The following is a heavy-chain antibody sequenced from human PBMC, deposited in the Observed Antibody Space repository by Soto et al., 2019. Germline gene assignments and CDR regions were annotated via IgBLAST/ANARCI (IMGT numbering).Heavy chain of an antibody. V-gene: IGHV4-4*02. D-gene: IGHD3-16*01. J-gene: IGHJ6*02. CDR3: ARASGGGAASYYYYYYGMDV. CDR1: GGSISSSNW. CDR2: IYHSGST. Sequence: SETLSLTCAVSGGSISSSNWWSWVRQPPGKGLEWIGEIYHSGSTNYNPSLKSRVTISVDKSKNQFSLKLSSVTAADTAVYYCARASGGGAASYYYYYYGMDVWGQGTTVTVSS.